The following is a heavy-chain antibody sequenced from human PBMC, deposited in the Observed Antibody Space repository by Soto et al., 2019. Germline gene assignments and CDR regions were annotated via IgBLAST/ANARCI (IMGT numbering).Heavy chain of an antibody. CDR1: GGSISSSSSY. CDR3: ARLSYDYVWGSYRYTGYYYHGMDV. D-gene: IGHD3-16*02. J-gene: IGHJ6*01. Sequence: SETLSLTCTVSGGSISSSSSYGGWIRQRPGKGLEGMGSIYYSGSNYYNPSLKSRVTISVDTSNNQFSLKLSSVTAADTAVYYCARLSYDYVWGSYRYTGYYYHGMDVWGKGTTVT. CDR2: IYYSGSN. V-gene: IGHV4-39*01.